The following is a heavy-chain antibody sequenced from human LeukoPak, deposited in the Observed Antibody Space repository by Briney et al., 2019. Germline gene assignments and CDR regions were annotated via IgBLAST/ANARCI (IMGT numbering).Heavy chain of an antibody. J-gene: IGHJ4*02. D-gene: IGHD3-22*01. CDR2: ISYDGSIE. CDR3: AKGISSGYFDY. CDR1: GFTFSSYR. Sequence: GGSLRLSCAAYGFTFSSYRMLWVRQAQGKELVWVAVISYDGSIEYYADSVKGRFSISGDNSKNTLYLQMNSLRAEDTALYYCAKGISSGYFDYWGQGTLVTVSS. V-gene: IGHV3-30*18.